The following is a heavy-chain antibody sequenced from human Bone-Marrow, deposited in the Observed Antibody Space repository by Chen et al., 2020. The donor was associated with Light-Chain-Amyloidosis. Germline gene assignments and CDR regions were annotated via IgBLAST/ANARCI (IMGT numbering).Heavy chain of an antibody. J-gene: IGHJ4*02. CDR1: GYTFPNYW. Sequence: EVQLEQSGPEVNKPGESLKISCKGPGYTFPNYWIGWVRQMPGKGLGWMGVIYPDDSDARYSPSFEGQVTISADKSITTAYLQWRSLKASDTAMYYCARRRDGYNFDYWGQGTLVTVSS. V-gene: IGHV5-51*01. CDR3: ARRRDGYNFDY. D-gene: IGHD5-12*01. CDR2: IYPDDSDA.